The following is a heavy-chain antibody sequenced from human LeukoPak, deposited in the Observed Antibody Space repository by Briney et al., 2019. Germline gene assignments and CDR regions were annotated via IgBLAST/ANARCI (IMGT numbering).Heavy chain of an antibody. Sequence: GGSLRLSCAASGFTFSSYAMHWVRQAPGKGLEWVAVISYDGSNKYYADSVKGRFTISRDNSKNTLYLQMNSLRAEDTAVYYCASINDYGDPNDYWGQGTLVTVYS. D-gene: IGHD4-17*01. V-gene: IGHV3-30*04. CDR1: GFTFSSYA. CDR3: ASINDYGDPNDY. J-gene: IGHJ4*02. CDR2: ISYDGSNK.